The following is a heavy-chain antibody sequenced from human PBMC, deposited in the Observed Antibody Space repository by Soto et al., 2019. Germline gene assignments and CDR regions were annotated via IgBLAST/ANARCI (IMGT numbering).Heavy chain of an antibody. J-gene: IGHJ6*02. CDR1: EFTFSAYW. V-gene: IGHV3-7*01. CDR2: IRQDGGEK. D-gene: IGHD3-22*01. CDR3: ARYYYDSSVYDGMEL. Sequence: GGSLRLSCATFEFTFSAYWMSWVRHAPGKGLEWVANIRQDGGEKYYVDSVKGRFTISIDNDKNSVYLQMNSLRVDDTAIYYCARYYYDSSVYDGMELCGQGTPVTVSS.